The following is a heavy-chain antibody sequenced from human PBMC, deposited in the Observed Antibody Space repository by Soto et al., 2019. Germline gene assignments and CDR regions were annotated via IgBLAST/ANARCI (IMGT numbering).Heavy chain of an antibody. D-gene: IGHD5-18*01. J-gene: IGHJ4*02. CDR3: AKRARAYTAMATTEFDY. V-gene: IGHV3-30*18. CDR2: ISYDGSNK. CDR1: GFTFSSYG. Sequence: PGGSLRLSCAASGFTFSSYGMHWVRQAPGKGLEWVAVISYDGSNKYYADSVKGRFTISRDNSKNTLYLQMNSLRAEDTAVYYCAKRARAYTAMATTEFDYWGQGTLVTVSS.